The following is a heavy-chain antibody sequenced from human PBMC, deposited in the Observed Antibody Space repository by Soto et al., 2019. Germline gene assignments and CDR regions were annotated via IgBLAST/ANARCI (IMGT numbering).Heavy chain of an antibody. D-gene: IGHD1-20*01. V-gene: IGHV4-39*01. CDR2: IYYSGRT. Sequence: QRQLQESGPGLVKPSETLTLTCTVSGGSISRSSYYWGWISQPPGKGMAWIGSIYYSGRTYYNPSLQNRFTISVDTSQNQFSLKLRSVTAADTAVYYCARPLSITGTTITWFDPWGQGTLVTVAA. CDR3: ARPLSITGTTITWFDP. CDR1: GGSISRSSYY. J-gene: IGHJ5*02.